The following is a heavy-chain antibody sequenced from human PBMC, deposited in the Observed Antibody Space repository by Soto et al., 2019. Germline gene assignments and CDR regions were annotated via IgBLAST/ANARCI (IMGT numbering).Heavy chain of an antibody. CDR1: GFTFSSYG. D-gene: IGHD6-19*01. CDR3: AKGSASSGWPPSSRTSYYYYGMDV. CDR2: TSYDGSNK. Sequence: QVQLVESGGGVVQPGRSLRLSCAASGFTFSSYGMHWVRQAPGKGLEWVAVTSYDGSNKYYADSVKGRFTISRDNSKNTVYLQMNSRRAEDTAVYYCAKGSASSGWPPSSRTSYYYYGMDVWGQGTTVTVSS. J-gene: IGHJ6*02. V-gene: IGHV3-30*18.